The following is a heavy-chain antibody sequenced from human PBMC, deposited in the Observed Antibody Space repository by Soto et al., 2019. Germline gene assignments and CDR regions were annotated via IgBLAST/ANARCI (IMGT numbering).Heavy chain of an antibody. V-gene: IGHV3-23*01. Sequence: PGGSLRLSCAASGFTFSSSAMSWVRQAPGRGLEWFSTISGSGGTPYYADSVKGRFTISRDNSMNTLYLVLNSLRADDTAVYYCAMGLAAAGPLDYWGQGTLVTVSS. CDR2: ISGSGGTP. J-gene: IGHJ4*02. CDR3: AMGLAAAGPLDY. CDR1: GFTFSSSA. D-gene: IGHD6-13*01.